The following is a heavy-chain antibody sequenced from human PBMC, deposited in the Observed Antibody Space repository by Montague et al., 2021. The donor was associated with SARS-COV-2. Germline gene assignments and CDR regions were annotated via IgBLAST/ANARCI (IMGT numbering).Heavy chain of an antibody. CDR3: VRDGGIWYYFDY. CDR2: IYASGST. Sequence: SETLSLTCSISGVSITSYYWSWVRQPAGKGLEWIGDIYASGSTNYSPSLKSRVRLSIDNPKNQFPLKLESLTAADTAVYYCVRDGGIWYYFDYWGQGALVTVSS. J-gene: IGHJ4*02. CDR1: GVSITSYY. V-gene: IGHV4-4*07. D-gene: IGHD2-15*01.